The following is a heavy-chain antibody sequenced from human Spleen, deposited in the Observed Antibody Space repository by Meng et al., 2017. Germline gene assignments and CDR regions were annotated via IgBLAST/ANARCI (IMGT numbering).Heavy chain of an antibody. CDR2: IYTTGDT. Sequence: SETLSLTCTVSGASINNGDYYWGWIRQPAGKGLEWIGRIYTTGDTNYNPSLKNRVTISIDTSKNQFSLKLTSVTAADTAVYYCAKEGYDARLVLGEFSLVGYGMDVWGQGTTVTVSS. J-gene: IGHJ6*02. V-gene: IGHV4-61*02. D-gene: IGHD3-16*02. CDR3: AKEGYDARLVLGEFSLVGYGMDV. CDR1: GASINNGDYY.